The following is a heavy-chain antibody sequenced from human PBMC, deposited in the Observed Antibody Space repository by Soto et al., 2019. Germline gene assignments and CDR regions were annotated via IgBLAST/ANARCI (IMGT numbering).Heavy chain of an antibody. CDR1: GGSISSSNW. V-gene: IGHV4-4*02. CDR2: IYHSGST. J-gene: IGHJ6*02. Sequence: SETLSLTCAVSGGSISSSNWWSWVRQPPGKGLEWIGEIYHSGSTNYNPSLKSRVTISVDKSKNQFSLKLSSVTAADTAVYYCAREPFTIFGVVISYYYYGMDVWGQGTTVTVSS. CDR3: AREPFTIFGVVISYYYYGMDV. D-gene: IGHD3-3*01.